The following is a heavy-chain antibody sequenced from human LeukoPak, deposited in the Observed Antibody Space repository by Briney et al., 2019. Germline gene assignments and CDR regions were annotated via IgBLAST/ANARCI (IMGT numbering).Heavy chain of an antibody. CDR2: IRYDGSNK. CDR1: GFTFSSYG. D-gene: IGHD3-22*01. J-gene: IGHJ4*02. Sequence: PGGSLRLSCAASGFTFSSYGMHWVRQAPGKGLEWAAFIRYDGSNKYYADSVKGRFTISRDNSKNTLYLQMNSLRAEDTAVYYCAKDSADYYDSSGPSDYWGQGTLVAVSS. V-gene: IGHV3-30*02. CDR3: AKDSADYYDSSGPSDY.